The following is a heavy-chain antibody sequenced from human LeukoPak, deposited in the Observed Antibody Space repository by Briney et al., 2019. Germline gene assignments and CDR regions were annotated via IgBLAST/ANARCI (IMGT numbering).Heavy chain of an antibody. Sequence: GSSVKVSCKASGGAFSSYAISWVRQAPGQGLEWMGRIIPILGIANYAQKFQGRVTITADKSTSTAYMELSSLSSEDTAVYYCARDYGGNSGSDYWGQGTLVTVSS. CDR3: ARDYGGNSGSDY. CDR2: IIPILGIA. CDR1: GGAFSSYA. V-gene: IGHV1-69*04. D-gene: IGHD4-17*01. J-gene: IGHJ4*02.